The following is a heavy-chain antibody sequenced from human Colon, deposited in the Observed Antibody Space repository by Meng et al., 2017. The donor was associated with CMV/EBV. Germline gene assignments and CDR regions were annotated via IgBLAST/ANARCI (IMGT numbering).Heavy chain of an antibody. Sequence: AAYGFTGSGYYMVWRRPATGKGLEWVSVIFSDDSTLSIQSVAERFSVSRDTLKNTVSLQMNSLRVDDTAVYYCAREPDDGEGFDPWGQGALVTVSS. J-gene: IGHJ5*02. D-gene: IGHD1-1*01. CDR3: AREPDDGEGFDP. CDR2: IFSDDST. V-gene: IGHV3-53*01. CDR1: GFTGSGYY.